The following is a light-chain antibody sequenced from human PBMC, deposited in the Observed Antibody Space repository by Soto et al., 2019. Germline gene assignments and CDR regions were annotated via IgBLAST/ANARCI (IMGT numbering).Light chain of an antibody. CDR1: QGIGTD. Sequence: DIQMTQSPSSLSASVGDRVTITCRASQGIGTDLGWYRQKPGRAPERLIYSTSSLQSGVPSRFSGSGSGTAFSLTITXXXXXXXSTYYCLQHYTYPRTFGQGTKVX. CDR3: LQHYTYPRT. CDR2: STS. V-gene: IGKV1-17*01. J-gene: IGKJ1*01.